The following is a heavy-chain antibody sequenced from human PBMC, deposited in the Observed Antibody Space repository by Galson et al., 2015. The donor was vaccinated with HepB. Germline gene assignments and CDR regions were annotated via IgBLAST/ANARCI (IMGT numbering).Heavy chain of an antibody. CDR3: ALSVVGAMDHDWYYYGMDV. Sequence: SLRLSCAASGFTFSSHAMHWVRQAPGKGLEWVAVISYDGGNKYYADSVKGRFTISRDNSKNTLHLQMNILRAEDTAVYYCALSVVGAMDHDWYYYGMDVWGQGTTVTVSS. J-gene: IGHJ6*02. CDR2: ISYDGGNK. V-gene: IGHV3-30-3*01. D-gene: IGHD1-26*01. CDR1: GFTFSSHA.